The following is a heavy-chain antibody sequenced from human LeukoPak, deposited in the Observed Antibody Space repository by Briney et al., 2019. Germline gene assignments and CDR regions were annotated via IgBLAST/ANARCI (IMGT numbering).Heavy chain of an antibody. Sequence: GGSLRLSCTTSGLTFDDYALSWVRQAPGKGLEWVGFIRSKTYGGTTEYAASVKGRFTISRDDSKSIAYLQMNSLKTEDTAVYYCLYDFGNYWGQGTLVTVSS. D-gene: IGHD3-3*01. V-gene: IGHV3-49*04. CDR3: LYDFGNY. CDR2: IRSKTYGGTT. J-gene: IGHJ4*02. CDR1: GLTFDDYA.